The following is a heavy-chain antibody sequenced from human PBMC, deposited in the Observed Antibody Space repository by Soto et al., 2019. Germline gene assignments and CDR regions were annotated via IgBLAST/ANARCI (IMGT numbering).Heavy chain of an antibody. V-gene: IGHV4-34*01. CDR1: GGSFSGYI. D-gene: IGHD2-21*01. J-gene: IGHJ4*02. CDR2: INHSGTT. Sequence: PSETLSLTCAVSGGSFSGYIWSWIRQSPGKGLQWIGQINHSGTTYYNTSLKSRVTISIDTSKNQFSLKLSSVTAADTSFYYCVSLLHCGAGACIFDYWGQGILVTVSS. CDR3: VSLLHCGAGACIFDY.